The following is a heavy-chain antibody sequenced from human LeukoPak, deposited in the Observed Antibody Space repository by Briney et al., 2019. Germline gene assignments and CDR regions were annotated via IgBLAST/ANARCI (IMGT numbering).Heavy chain of an antibody. CDR3: ARVGCSGGSCSMGVDAFDI. CDR1: GYTFTGYY. V-gene: IGHV1-2*06. D-gene: IGHD2-15*01. CDR2: INPNSGGT. Sequence: ASVKVSCKASGYTFTGYYMHWVRQAPGQGLEWMGRINPNSGGTNYAQKFQGRVTMTRDTFISTAYMELSRLRSDDTAAYYCARVGCSGGSCSMGVDAFDIWGQGTMVTVSS. J-gene: IGHJ3*02.